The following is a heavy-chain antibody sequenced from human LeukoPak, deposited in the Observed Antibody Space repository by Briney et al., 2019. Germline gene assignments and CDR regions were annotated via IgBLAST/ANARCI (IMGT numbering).Heavy chain of an antibody. CDR1: GYTFTSYD. CDR2: MNPNSGNT. J-gene: IGHJ4*02. CDR3: ARGGYCSSTSCYRY. Sequence: ASVKVSCKASGYTFTSYDINWVRQATGQGLEWMGWMNPNSGNTSYSQKFQGRVTTTRNTSISTAYMELSSLRSEDTAVYYGARGGYCSSTSCYRYWGQGTLVTVSS. D-gene: IGHD2-2*02. V-gene: IGHV1-8*03.